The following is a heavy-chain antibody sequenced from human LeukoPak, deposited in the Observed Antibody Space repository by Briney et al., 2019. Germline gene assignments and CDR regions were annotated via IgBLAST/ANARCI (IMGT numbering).Heavy chain of an antibody. CDR2: ISSSSSTI. D-gene: IGHD1-1*01. CDR3: ARERTGSDAFDI. Sequence: GGSLRLSCAASGFTFSSYSMNWVRQAPGKGLEWVSYISSSSSTIYYADSVKGRFTISGDNSKNTLYLQMNSLRAEDTAVYYCARERTGSDAFDIWGQGTMVTVSS. J-gene: IGHJ3*02. CDR1: GFTFSSYS. V-gene: IGHV3-48*01.